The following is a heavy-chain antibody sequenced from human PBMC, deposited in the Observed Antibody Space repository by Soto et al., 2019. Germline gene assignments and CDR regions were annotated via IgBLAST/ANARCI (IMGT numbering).Heavy chain of an antibody. D-gene: IGHD6-19*01. V-gene: IGHV3-30*18. Sequence: PGGSLRLSCAASGFTFSSYGMHWVRQAPGKGLEWVAVISYDGSNKYYADSVKGRFTISRDNSKNTLYLQMNSLRAEDTAVYYCAKSVSGWYLIDYWGQGTLVTVSS. CDR2: ISYDGSNK. J-gene: IGHJ4*02. CDR1: GFTFSSYG. CDR3: AKSVSGWYLIDY.